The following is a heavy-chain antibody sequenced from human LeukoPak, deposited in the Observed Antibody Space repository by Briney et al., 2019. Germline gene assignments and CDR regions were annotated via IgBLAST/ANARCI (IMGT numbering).Heavy chain of an antibody. Sequence: SETLSLTCAVYGGSFSGYYWSWIRQPPGKGLEWIGEINHSGSTNYNPSLKSRVTISVDTSKNQFSLKLSSVTAADTAVYYCARSGGNGSGSYYKGFDYWGQGTLVTVSS. CDR3: ARSGGNGSGSYYKGFDY. CDR1: GGSFSGYY. V-gene: IGHV4-34*01. J-gene: IGHJ4*02. CDR2: INHSGST. D-gene: IGHD3-10*01.